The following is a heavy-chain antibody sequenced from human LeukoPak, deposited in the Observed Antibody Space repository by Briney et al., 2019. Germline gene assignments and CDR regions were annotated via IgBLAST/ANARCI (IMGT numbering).Heavy chain of an antibody. Sequence: PSETLSLTCTVSGGSISSYYWSWIRQPPGKGLEWIGYIYYSGSTNYNPSLKSRVTISVDTSKNQFSLKLSSVTAADTAVYYCARGIVGASFYFDYRGQGTLVTVSS. CDR2: IYYSGST. CDR3: ARGIVGASFYFDY. J-gene: IGHJ4*02. V-gene: IGHV4-59*01. CDR1: GGSISSYY. D-gene: IGHD1-26*01.